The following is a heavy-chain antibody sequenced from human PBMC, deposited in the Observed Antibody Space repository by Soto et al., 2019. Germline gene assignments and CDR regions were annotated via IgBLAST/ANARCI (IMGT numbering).Heavy chain of an antibody. D-gene: IGHD6-13*01. CDR2: IRSKVNSYAT. CDR1: GFTFSDSA. Sequence: PGGSLRLSCAASGFTFSDSAMHWVRQASGKGLEWVGRIRSKVNSYATTYAASVKGRFTISRDDSKNTAYLQMNSLKTEDTAVYYCTRTGIAAAGDSPWGQGTLVTV. J-gene: IGHJ1*01. CDR3: TRTGIAAAGDSP. V-gene: IGHV3-73*01.